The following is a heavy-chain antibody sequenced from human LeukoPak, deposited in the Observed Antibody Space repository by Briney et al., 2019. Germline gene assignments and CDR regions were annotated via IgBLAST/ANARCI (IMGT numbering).Heavy chain of an antibody. D-gene: IGHD3-22*01. Sequence: GGSLRLSCAASGFTFDDYAMHWVRQAPGKGLEWVSLISGDGGSTYYADSVKGRFTISRDNSKNSLYLQMNSLRTEDTALYYCAETQSRYYDSSGYYDYWGQGTLVTVSS. CDR2: ISGDGGST. CDR3: AETQSRYYDSSGYYDY. CDR1: GFTFDDYA. J-gene: IGHJ4*02. V-gene: IGHV3-43*02.